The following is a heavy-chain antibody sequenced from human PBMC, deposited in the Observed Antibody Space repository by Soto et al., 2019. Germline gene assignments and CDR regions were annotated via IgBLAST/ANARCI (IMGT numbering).Heavy chain of an antibody. CDR1: GGSFSGYY. V-gene: IGHV4-34*01. D-gene: IGHD1-7*01. CDR2: INHSGST. J-gene: IGHJ6*02. Sequence: LSLTCAVYGGSFSGYYWSWIRQPPGKGLEWIGEINHSGSTNYNPSLKSRVTISVDTSKNQFSLKLSSVTAADTAVYYCARELRYYYYGMDVWGQGTTVTVSS. CDR3: ARELRYYYYGMDV.